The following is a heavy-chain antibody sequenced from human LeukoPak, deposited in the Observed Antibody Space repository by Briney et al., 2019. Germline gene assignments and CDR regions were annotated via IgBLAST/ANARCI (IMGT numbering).Heavy chain of an antibody. D-gene: IGHD6-19*01. CDR3: AREIVSAVAGNFDY. Sequence: GGSLRLSCAASGFTFSSYEMNWVRQAPGKGLEWVSYIPSSGSTRTYADSVKGRFTISRDNAKNSLYLEMNSLRAEDTAVYYCAREIVSAVAGNFDYWGQGTLVTVSS. J-gene: IGHJ4*02. V-gene: IGHV3-48*03. CDR1: GFTFSSYE. CDR2: IPSSGSTR.